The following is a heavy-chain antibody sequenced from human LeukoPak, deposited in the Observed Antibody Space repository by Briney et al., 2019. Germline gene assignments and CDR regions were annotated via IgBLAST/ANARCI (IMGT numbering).Heavy chain of an antibody. CDR2: IYYSGST. CDR1: GGSISSYY. Sequence: PSETLSLTCTVSGGSISSYYWSWIRQPPGKGLEWIGYIYYSGSTNYNPSLKSRVTISVDTSKNQFSLKLSSVTAADTAVYYCARDLSGENWFDPWGREPWSPSPQ. CDR3: ARDLSGENWFDP. J-gene: IGHJ5*02. D-gene: IGHD3-3*01. V-gene: IGHV4-59*01.